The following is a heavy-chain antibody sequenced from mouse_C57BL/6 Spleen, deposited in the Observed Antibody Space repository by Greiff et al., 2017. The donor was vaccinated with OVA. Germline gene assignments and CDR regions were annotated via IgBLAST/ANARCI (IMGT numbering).Heavy chain of an antibody. Sequence: QVQLQQPGAELVKPGASVKLSCKASGYTFTSYWMQWVKQRPGQGLEWIGEIDPSDSYTNYNQKFKGKATLTVDTSSSTAYMQLSSLTSEDSAVYYCARGETGPFAYWGQGTRVTVSA. CDR1: GYTFTSYW. V-gene: IGHV1-50*01. CDR2: IDPSDSYT. D-gene: IGHD4-1*01. J-gene: IGHJ3*01. CDR3: ARGETGPFAY.